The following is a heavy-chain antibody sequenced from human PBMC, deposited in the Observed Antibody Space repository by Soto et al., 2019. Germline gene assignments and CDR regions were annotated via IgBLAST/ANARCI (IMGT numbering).Heavy chain of an antibody. J-gene: IGHJ4*02. CDR3: AHRLGGYTWNDGYLDY. V-gene: IGHV2-5*02. CDR1: GFALTTRPVG. CDR2: IYWDDDK. D-gene: IGHD5-12*01. Sequence: QITLKESGPTLVKPTQTLTLTCSFSGFALTTRPVGVGWIRQPPGKALEWLAVIYWDDDKRYSPSLRSRLTINKDTSNHQVVLTVTNTEPADTATYYCAHRLGGYTWNDGYLDYWGQGTPVTVSS.